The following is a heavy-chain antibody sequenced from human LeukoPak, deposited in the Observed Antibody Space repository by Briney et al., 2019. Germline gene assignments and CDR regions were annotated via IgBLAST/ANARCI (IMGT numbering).Heavy chain of an antibody. CDR1: GYTLTELS. Sequence: GASVKVSCKVSGYTLTELSMHWVRQAPGKGLEWMGGFDPEDGETIYAQKFQGRVTMTEDTSTDTAYMELSSLRSEDTAVYYCATDPLPKWLSGYFDYWGQGTLVTVSS. CDR2: FDPEDGET. D-gene: IGHD3-22*01. J-gene: IGHJ4*02. V-gene: IGHV1-24*01. CDR3: ATDPLPKWLSGYFDY.